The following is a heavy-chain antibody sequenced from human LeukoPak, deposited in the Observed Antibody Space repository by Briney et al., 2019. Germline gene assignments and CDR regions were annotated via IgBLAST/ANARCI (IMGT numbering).Heavy chain of an antibody. CDR3: AKAEGYDILTGLDY. J-gene: IGHJ4*02. CDR1: GFTFSSYA. Sequence: GGSLRLSCATSGFTFSSYAMSWVRQAPGKGLEWVSGIGASGGSTYYADSVKGRFTISRDNSKNTLYLQMNSLRTEDTAVYYCAKAEGYDILTGLDYWGQGTLATVSS. V-gene: IGHV3-23*01. CDR2: IGASGGST. D-gene: IGHD3-9*01.